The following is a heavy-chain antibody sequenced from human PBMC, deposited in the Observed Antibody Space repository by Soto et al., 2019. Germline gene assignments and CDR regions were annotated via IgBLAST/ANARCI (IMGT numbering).Heavy chain of an antibody. CDR1: GYTSRNYA. D-gene: IGHD6-19*01. V-gene: IGHV3-30*18. CDR3: EKERIAGVGQYYFSGMDV. J-gene: IGHJ6*02. Sequence: VVSLRLPRAASGYTSRNYAMHWVRQTPGKGLEWVAGISYDGRSQYYADSVKGRFTISRDKSNNTLYLQMNSLRAEDTAVSYCEKERIAGVGQYYFSGMDVWGQGTTVTVSS. CDR2: ISYDGRSQ.